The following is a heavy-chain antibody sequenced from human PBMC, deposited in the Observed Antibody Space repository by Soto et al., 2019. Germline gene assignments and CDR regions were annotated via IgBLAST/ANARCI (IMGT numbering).Heavy chain of an antibody. CDR2: ISSSNSYT. Sequence: GGSLRLSCAASGLTFSDYYMSWIRQAPGKGLEWVSYISSSNSYTNYADSVKGRFTISRDNAKNSLYLQMNSLRAEDTAVYYCARVPSYCSGGSCCFDYWGQGTLVTVSS. CDR3: ARVPSYCSGGSCCFDY. CDR1: GLTFSDYY. J-gene: IGHJ4*02. V-gene: IGHV3-11*06. D-gene: IGHD2-15*01.